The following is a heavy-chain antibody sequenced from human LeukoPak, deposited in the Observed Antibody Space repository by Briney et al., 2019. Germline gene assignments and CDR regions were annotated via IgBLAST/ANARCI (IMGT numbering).Heavy chain of an antibody. CDR3: ARSITMITAYYFDY. Sequence: PSETLSLTCTVSGGSISSYYWSWIRQPPGKGLEWIGYIYYSGSTNYNPSLKSRVTMSVDTSKNQFSLKLSSVTAADTAVYYCARSITMITAYYFDYWGQGTLVTVSS. CDR1: GGSISSYY. V-gene: IGHV4-59*12. J-gene: IGHJ4*02. CDR2: IYYSGST. D-gene: IGHD3-22*01.